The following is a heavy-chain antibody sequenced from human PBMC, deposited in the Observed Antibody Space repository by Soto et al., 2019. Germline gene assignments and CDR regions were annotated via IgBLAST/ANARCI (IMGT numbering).Heavy chain of an antibody. CDR2: IDPSDSYT. CDR3: ARQFTVSLYYYGMDV. D-gene: IGHD3-16*02. Sequence: GESRKISCKGSEYNFAGYWISWVRQMPGKGLEWMGRIDPSDSYTNYSPSFQGHVTISADKSISTAYLQWSSLKASDTAMYYCARQFTVSLYYYGMDVWGQGTTVTVS. V-gene: IGHV5-10-1*01. J-gene: IGHJ6*02. CDR1: EYNFAGYW.